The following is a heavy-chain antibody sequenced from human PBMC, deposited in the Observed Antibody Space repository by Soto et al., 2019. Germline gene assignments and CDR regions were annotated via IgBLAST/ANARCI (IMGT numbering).Heavy chain of an antibody. V-gene: IGHV3-30*03. D-gene: IGHD2-21*02. CDR3: ATKVRVTNYLYYGMDV. Sequence: GGSLRLSCAASGFSFNTSGMHWVRQAPGKGLEWVAVIAFDGSQEFYGDSVRGRFTISRDNSKNTLFLQMKSLTPEDTAVYYCATKVRVTNYLYYGMDVWGQGTTVTVS. CDR1: GFSFNTSG. CDR2: IAFDGSQE. J-gene: IGHJ6*02.